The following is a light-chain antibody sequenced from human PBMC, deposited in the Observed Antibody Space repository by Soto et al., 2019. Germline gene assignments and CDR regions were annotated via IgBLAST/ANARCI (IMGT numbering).Light chain of an antibody. Sequence: DIQMTQSPSTLSASVGDRVTITCRASQSISSWLAWYQQKPGKAPKLLIYGASTRATGIPARFSGSGSGTEFTLTISSLQSEDFAVYYCHQRSSWPRTFGQGTKVDIK. CDR1: QSISSW. V-gene: IGKV1-5*01. CDR2: GAS. J-gene: IGKJ1*01. CDR3: HQRSSWPRT.